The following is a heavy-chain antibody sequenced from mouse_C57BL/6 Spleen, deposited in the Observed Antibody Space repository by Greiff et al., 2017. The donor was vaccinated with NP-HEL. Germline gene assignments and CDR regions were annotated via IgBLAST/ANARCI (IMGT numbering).Heavy chain of an antibody. Sequence: VQLQQPGAELVMPGASVKLSCKASGYTFTSYWMHWVKQRPGQGLEWIGEIDPSDSYTNYNQKFKGKSTLTVDKSSSTAYMQLSSLTSEDSAVYYCARDYGNYEDFDYWDQGTTLTVSS. J-gene: IGHJ2*01. CDR2: IDPSDSYT. CDR1: GYTFTSYW. D-gene: IGHD2-1*01. CDR3: ARDYGNYEDFDY. V-gene: IGHV1-69*01.